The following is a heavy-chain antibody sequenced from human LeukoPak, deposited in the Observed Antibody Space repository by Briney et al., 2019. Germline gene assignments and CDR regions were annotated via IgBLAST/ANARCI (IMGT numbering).Heavy chain of an antibody. CDR2: ISGSGGST. D-gene: IGHD3-22*01. Sequence: PGGSLRLSCAASGFTFSSYAMSWVRQAPGKGLEWVSAISGSGGSTYYADSVKGRFTISRDNSKNSLYLQMNSLRAEDPARYYCAKLWRSGYYYFDYWGQGTLVTVSS. CDR3: AKLWRSGYYYFDY. V-gene: IGHV3-23*01. J-gene: IGHJ4*02. CDR1: GFTFSSYA.